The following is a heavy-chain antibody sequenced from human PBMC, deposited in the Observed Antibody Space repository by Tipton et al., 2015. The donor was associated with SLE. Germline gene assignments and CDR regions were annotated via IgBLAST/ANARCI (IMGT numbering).Heavy chain of an antibody. J-gene: IGHJ3*02. CDR2: IWYDGSNK. V-gene: IGHV3-33*01. Sequence: SLRLSCAASGFTFSSYGMHWVRQAPGKGLEWVAVIWYDGSNKYYADSVKGRSTISRDNSKNTLYLQMNSLRAEDTAVYYCASQLTILDAFDIWGQGTMVTVSS. D-gene: IGHD1-1*01. CDR1: GFTFSSYG. CDR3: ASQLTILDAFDI.